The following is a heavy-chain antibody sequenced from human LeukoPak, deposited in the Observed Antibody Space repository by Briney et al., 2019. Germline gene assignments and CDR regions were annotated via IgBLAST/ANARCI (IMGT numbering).Heavy chain of an antibody. Sequence: PSETLSLTCTVSGVSISSSNSYWGWIRQPPGKGLEWIGSIYYSGNTYYNASLKSQVSISIDTSKDQFSLRLTSVTAADTAVYYCARQTGSGLFILPGGQGTLVTVSS. CDR3: ARQTGSGLFILP. D-gene: IGHD3/OR15-3a*01. V-gene: IGHV4-39*01. CDR1: GVSISSSNSY. J-gene: IGHJ4*02. CDR2: IYYSGNT.